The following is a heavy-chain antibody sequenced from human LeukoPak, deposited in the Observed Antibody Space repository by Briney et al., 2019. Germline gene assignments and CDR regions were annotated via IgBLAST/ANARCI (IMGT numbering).Heavy chain of an antibody. D-gene: IGHD6-13*01. J-gene: IGHJ5*02. CDR3: AKSGYSSSWSNAAVYNWFDP. CDR2: ISGSGGST. Sequence: GGTLRLSCAASGFTFSSYGLNWVRQAPGKGLEWVSVISGSGGSTYYADSVKGRFTISRDNSKNTLYLQMNSLRAEDTAVYYCAKSGYSSSWSNAAVYNWFDPWGQGTLVTVSS. CDR1: GFTFSSYG. V-gene: IGHV3-23*01.